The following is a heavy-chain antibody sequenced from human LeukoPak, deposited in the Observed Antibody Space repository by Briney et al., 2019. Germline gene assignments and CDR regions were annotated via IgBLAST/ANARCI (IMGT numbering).Heavy chain of an antibody. CDR1: GFTFSSYW. V-gene: IGHV3-7*01. J-gene: IGHJ4*02. Sequence: PGGSLRLSCAASGFTFSSYWMSWVRQAPGKGLEWVANIKQDGSEKYYVDSVKGRFTISRDNAKNTLYLQMNSLRAEDTAVYYCARGYCTATSCYSGFDLWGPGTLVTVSS. CDR3: ARGYCTATSCYSGFDL. CDR2: IKQDGSEK. D-gene: IGHD2-2*01.